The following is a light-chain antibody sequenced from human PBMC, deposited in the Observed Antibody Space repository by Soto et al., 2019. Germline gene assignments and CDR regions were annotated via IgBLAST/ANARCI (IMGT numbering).Light chain of an antibody. CDR3: SSYTSSSTIGNV. J-gene: IGLJ1*01. V-gene: IGLV2-14*01. Sequence: QPALTQPASVSGAPGQSITISCTGTSSDVGGYNYVSWYQQHPGKAPKLMIYDVSNRPSGVSNRFSGSKSGNTASLTISGLQAEDEADYYCSSYTSSSTIGNVCGTGTKVTVL. CDR2: DVS. CDR1: SSDVGGYNY.